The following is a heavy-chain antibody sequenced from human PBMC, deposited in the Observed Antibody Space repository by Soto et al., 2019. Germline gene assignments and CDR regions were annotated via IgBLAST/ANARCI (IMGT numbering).Heavy chain of an antibody. CDR3: ARGRLAMVRGKGWFDP. CDR2: INHSGST. CDR1: GGSFSGYY. D-gene: IGHD3-10*01. Sequence: QVQLQQWGAGLLKPSETLSLTCAVYGGSFSGYYWSWIRQPPGKGLEWIGEINHSGSTNYNPSLKSRVTISVDTSKNQFSLKLRSVTAADTAVYYCARGRLAMVRGKGWFDPWGQGTLVTVSS. V-gene: IGHV4-34*01. J-gene: IGHJ5*02.